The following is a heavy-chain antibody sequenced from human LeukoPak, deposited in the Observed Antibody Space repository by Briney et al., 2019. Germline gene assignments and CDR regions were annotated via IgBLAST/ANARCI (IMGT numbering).Heavy chain of an antibody. CDR2: IYYSGST. V-gene: IGHV4-59*01. J-gene: IGHJ4*02. CDR3: ARGRLSWDIVLMVYAIQGYYFDY. D-gene: IGHD2-8*01. CDR1: GGSTSSYY. Sequence: SETLSLTCTVSGGSTSSYYWSWIRQPPGKGLEWIGYIYYSGSTNYNPSLKSRVTISVDTSKNQFSLKLSSVTAADTAVYYCARGRLSWDIVLMVYAIQGYYFDYWGQGTLVTVSS.